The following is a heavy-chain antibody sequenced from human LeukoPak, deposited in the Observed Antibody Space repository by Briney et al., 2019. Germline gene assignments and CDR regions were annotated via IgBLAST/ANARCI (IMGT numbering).Heavy chain of an antibody. Sequence: PGGSLRLSCAASGFTFSSYSMNWVRQAPGKGLEWVSSISSSSSYIYYADSVKGRFTISRDNSKNTLYVQMNSLRAEDTAVYYCAKSRSGSSNWALRIFDNWGQGTLVSVSS. CDR1: GFTFSSYS. CDR2: ISSSSSYI. J-gene: IGHJ4*02. D-gene: IGHD6-13*01. V-gene: IGHV3-21*04. CDR3: AKSRSGSSNWALRIFDN.